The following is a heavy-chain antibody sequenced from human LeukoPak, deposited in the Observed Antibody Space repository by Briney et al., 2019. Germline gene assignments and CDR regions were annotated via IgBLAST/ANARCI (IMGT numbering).Heavy chain of an antibody. D-gene: IGHD4-17*01. V-gene: IGHV1-2*06. CDR2: ITPNSGGT. CDR1: GYSFTTYH. Sequence: GASVKVSCKASGYSFTTYHMHWVRQAPGQGLEWMGRITPNSGGTNYAQKFQGRVIMTRDTSISTAYMELSRLRSDDTAVYYCARGTTVIQTLDYWGQGTLVTVSS. J-gene: IGHJ4*02. CDR3: ARGTTVIQTLDY.